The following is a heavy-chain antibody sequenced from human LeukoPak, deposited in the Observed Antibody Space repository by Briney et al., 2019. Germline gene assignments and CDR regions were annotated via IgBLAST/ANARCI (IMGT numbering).Heavy chain of an antibody. V-gene: IGHV3-23*01. D-gene: IGHD3-10*01. CDR3: AKAQSKSYYYGSGSSPDYYYGMDV. CDR2: ISGSGGST. CDR1: GFTFSSYA. Sequence: GGSLRLSCAASGFTFSSYAMSWVRQAPGKGLEGVSAISGSGGSTYYADSVKGRFTISRDNSKNTLYLQMNSLRAEDTAVYYCAKAQSKSYYYGSGSSPDYYYGMDVWGQGTTVTVSS. J-gene: IGHJ6*02.